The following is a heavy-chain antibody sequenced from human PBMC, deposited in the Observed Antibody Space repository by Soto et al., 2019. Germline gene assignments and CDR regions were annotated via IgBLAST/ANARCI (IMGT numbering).Heavy chain of an antibody. CDR1: GGTFSSYT. Sequence: SVKVSCKASGGTFSSYTISWVRQAPGQGLEWMGRIIPILGIANYAQKFQGRVTITADKSTSTAYMELSSLRSEDTAVYYCARDRQNRVTHYWFDPWGQGTLVTVAS. J-gene: IGHJ5*02. CDR3: ARDRQNRVTHYWFDP. D-gene: IGHD3-10*01. V-gene: IGHV1-69*04. CDR2: IIPILGIA.